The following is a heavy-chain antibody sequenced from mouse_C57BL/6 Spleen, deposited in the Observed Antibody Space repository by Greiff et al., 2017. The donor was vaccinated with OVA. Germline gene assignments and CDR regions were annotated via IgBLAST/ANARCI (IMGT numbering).Heavy chain of an antibody. CDR1: GYTFTTYP. J-gene: IGHJ4*01. D-gene: IGHD1-1*01. Sequence: QVQLKESGAELVKPGASVKMSCKASGYTFTTYPIEWMKQNHGKSLEWIGNFHPYNDDTKYNEKFKGKATLTVEKSSSTVYLELSRLTSDDSAVYYCARRGYGSSYGAMDYWGQGTSVTVSS. CDR2: FHPYNDDT. CDR3: ARRGYGSSYGAMDY. V-gene: IGHV1-47*01.